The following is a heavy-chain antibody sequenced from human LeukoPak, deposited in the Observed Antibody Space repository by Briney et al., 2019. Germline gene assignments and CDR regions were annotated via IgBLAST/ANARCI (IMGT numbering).Heavy chain of an antibody. Sequence: GGSLRLSCAASGFTFSSYWMSWVRQAPGKGLEWVANIKQDGSEKYYVDSVKGRFTISRDNAKNSLYLQMNSLRAEDTALYYCARARWSYYDFWSGYSNKYYFDYWGQGTLVTVSS. J-gene: IGHJ4*02. D-gene: IGHD3-3*01. CDR1: GFTFSSYW. CDR3: ARARWSYYDFWSGYSNKYYFDY. V-gene: IGHV3-7*03. CDR2: IKQDGSEK.